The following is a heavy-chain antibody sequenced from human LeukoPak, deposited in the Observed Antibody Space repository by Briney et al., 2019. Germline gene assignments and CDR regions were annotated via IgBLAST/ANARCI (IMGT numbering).Heavy chain of an antibody. CDR3: ARADYDFWSGYYLIPSYYFDY. Sequence: PGGSLRLSCAASGFTFSSYGMHWVRQAPGKGLEWVAVIWYDGSNKYHADSVKGRFTISRDNSKNTLYLQMNSLRAEDTAVYYCARADYDFWSGYYLIPSYYFDYWGQGTLVTVSS. V-gene: IGHV3-33*01. J-gene: IGHJ4*02. CDR1: GFTFSSYG. CDR2: IWYDGSNK. D-gene: IGHD3-3*01.